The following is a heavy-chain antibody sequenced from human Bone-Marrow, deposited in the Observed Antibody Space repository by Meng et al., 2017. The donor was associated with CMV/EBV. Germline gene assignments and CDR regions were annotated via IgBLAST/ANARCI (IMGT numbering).Heavy chain of an antibody. Sequence: GGSLRLSCVASGFTFTTYSMNWVRQVPGRGLEWVSSISGSSTYIYYVDSLKGRITISRDNAKNSLYLQMNSLRAEDTAVYYCARAAYSSSWYPYYFDYWGQGTLVTVSS. CDR2: ISGSSTYI. CDR1: GFTFTTYS. V-gene: IGHV3-21*06. J-gene: IGHJ4*02. CDR3: ARAAYSSSWYPYYFDY. D-gene: IGHD6-13*01.